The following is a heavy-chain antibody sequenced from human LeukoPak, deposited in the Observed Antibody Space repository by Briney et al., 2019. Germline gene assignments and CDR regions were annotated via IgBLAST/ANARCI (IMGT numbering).Heavy chain of an antibody. D-gene: IGHD3-3*01. CDR3: ATVIPDYDFWSGCV. V-gene: IGHV1-24*01. CDR2: FDPEDGET. Sequence: GASVKVSCKVSGYTLTELSMHWVRQAPGKGLEWMGGFDPEDGETIYAQKFQGRVTMTEDTSTDTAYMELSSLRSEDTAVYYCATVIPDYDFWSGCVWGQGTLVTVSS. J-gene: IGHJ4*02. CDR1: GYTLTELS.